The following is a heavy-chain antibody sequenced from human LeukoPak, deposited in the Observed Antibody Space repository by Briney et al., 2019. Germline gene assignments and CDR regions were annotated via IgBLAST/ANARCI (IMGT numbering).Heavy chain of an antibody. J-gene: IGHJ4*02. V-gene: IGHV3-21*05. Sequence: GGSLRLSCAASGFTFSSYAIHWVRQAPGKGLEWVSYISSSSSYTNYADSVKGRFTISRDNAKNSLYLQMDSLRAEDTAVYYCARSEMATVYYFDYWGQGTLVTVSS. CDR3: ARSEMATVYYFDY. CDR1: GFTFSSYA. CDR2: ISSSSSYT. D-gene: IGHD5-24*01.